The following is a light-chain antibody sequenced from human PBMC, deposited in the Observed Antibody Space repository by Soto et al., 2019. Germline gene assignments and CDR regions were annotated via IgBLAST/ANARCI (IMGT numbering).Light chain of an antibody. V-gene: IGKV1-5*01. CDR2: DAS. CDR1: QSISDW. Sequence: DIQITQSPSTLSASVGDRVTITCRASQSISDWLAWFQQKPGKAPKVLIYDASTLESGVPSRFSGSGSGTEFTLTISSMQPEDSATYYCQQHNSSPSTFGQGTKVDIK. J-gene: IGKJ1*01. CDR3: QQHNSSPST.